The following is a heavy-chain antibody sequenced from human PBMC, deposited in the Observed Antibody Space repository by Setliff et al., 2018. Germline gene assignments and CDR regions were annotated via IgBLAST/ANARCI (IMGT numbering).Heavy chain of an antibody. CDR1: AVASSGHY. CDR3: ARFQPNVDGSGGRCYKDYLEY. J-gene: IGHJ4*02. Sequence: SETRSLTCGLYAVASSGHYWSCIRQSPGKGLEWIGKGNDAGTSNANPSFKGRVTLSVNKSRKQVSLKLASVTAADATMYYCARFQPNVDGSGGRCYKDYLEYWGQGTLVTVSS. CDR2: GNDAGTS. V-gene: IGHV4-34*01. D-gene: IGHD2-15*01.